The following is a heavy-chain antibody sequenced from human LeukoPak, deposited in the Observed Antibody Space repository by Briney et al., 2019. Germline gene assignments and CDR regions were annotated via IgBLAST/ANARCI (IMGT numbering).Heavy chain of an antibody. D-gene: IGHD1-26*01. V-gene: IGHV1-2*02. Sequence: GASVKVSCKASGYTFTGYYMHWVRQAPGQGLEWMGWINPNNGGTNYAQKFQGRVTMTRDTSISTAYMELSRLRSDDTAVYYCARVGGTYYNGHLDYWGQGTLVTVSS. CDR3: ARVGGTYYNGHLDY. CDR2: INPNNGGT. CDR1: GYTFTGYY. J-gene: IGHJ4*02.